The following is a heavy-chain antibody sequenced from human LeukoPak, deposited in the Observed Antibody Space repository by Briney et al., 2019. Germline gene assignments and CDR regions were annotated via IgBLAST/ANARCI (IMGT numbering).Heavy chain of an antibody. D-gene: IGHD2-2*01. CDR3: ARFAGGTSGYFYYMDV. V-gene: IGHV4-38-2*02. J-gene: IGHJ6*03. CDR2: VYQRVST. CDR1: RYSISSGYF. Sequence: PSETLSLTCSVSRYSISSGYFWGWIRQPPGQGLEWIGSVYQRVSTYYNPSLKSRVTISSDTSNNQFSLELSSVTAADTAVYYCARFAGGTSGYFYYMDVWGKGTTVTVSS.